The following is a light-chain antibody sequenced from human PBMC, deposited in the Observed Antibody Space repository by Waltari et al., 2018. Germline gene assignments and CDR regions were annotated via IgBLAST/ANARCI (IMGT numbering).Light chain of an antibody. CDR2: RND. V-gene: IGLV1-47*01. Sequence: QSVLTQPPSVSETPGQRVTISCSGGSSDIGSNFVSCYQHVPGTAPRLLISRNDHRPSGVPDRFSGSKSGTSASLAISGLRPEDEADYYCAAWDGSLSGWVFGGGTKVTVL. CDR3: AAWDGSLSGWV. J-gene: IGLJ3*02. CDR1: SSDIGSNF.